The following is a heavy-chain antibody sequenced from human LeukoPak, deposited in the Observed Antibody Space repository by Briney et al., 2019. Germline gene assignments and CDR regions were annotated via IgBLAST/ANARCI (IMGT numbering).Heavy chain of an antibody. CDR2: ISGSGGST. V-gene: IGHV3-23*01. CDR3: AKGKGLIDTYYFDY. J-gene: IGHJ4*02. CDR1: GFTFSSYA. D-gene: IGHD2-21*01. Sequence: GGSLRLSCAASGFTFSSYAMSWVRQAPGKGLEWVSAISGSGGSTNYADSVKGRFTISRDNSKNTLYLQMNSLRAEDTAVYYCAKGKGLIDTYYFDYWGQGTLVTVSS.